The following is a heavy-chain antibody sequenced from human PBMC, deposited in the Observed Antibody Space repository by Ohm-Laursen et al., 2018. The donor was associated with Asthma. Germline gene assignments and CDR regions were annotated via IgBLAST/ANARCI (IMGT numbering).Heavy chain of an antibody. CDR2: INPDSGGT. Sequence: GASVKVSCKASGNTFSDYYLHWVRQAPGQGLEWMGRINPDSGGTNYAQKFQGRVTMTRDTSTNTAYMELRSLRSDDTAVYHCARVLRRDSSSWYPTNYYYYAMDVWGQGTTVTVSS. J-gene: IGHJ6*02. CDR1: GNTFSDYY. V-gene: IGHV1-2*06. D-gene: IGHD6-13*01. CDR3: ARVLRRDSSSWYPTNYYYYAMDV.